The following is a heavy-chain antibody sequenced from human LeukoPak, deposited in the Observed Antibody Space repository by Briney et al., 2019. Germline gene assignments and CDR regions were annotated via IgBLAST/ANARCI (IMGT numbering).Heavy chain of an antibody. CDR1: GGSFSGYY. J-gene: IGHJ4*02. CDR2: INHSGST. CDR3: ARAGGYGLIDY. D-gene: IGHD5-18*01. V-gene: IGHV4-34*01. Sequence: SETLSLTCAVYGGSFSGYYWSWIRQPPGKGLEWIGEINHSGSTNYNPSLKSRVTISVDTSKNQFSLKLSSVTAADTAVYYCARAGGYGLIDYWGQGTMVTVSS.